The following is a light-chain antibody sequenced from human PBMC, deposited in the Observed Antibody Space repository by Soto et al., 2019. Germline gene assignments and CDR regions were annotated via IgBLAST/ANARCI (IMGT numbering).Light chain of an antibody. J-gene: IGLJ1*01. CDR3: SSYTSSSSSYV. Sequence: QSALTQPASVSGSPGQSTTISCTGTSSHVGGYNYVSWYQQHPGKAPKLMIYEVSNRPSGVSNRFSGSKSGNTASLTNSGLQAEDEADYYCSSYTSSSSSYVFGTGTKVTVL. CDR2: EVS. V-gene: IGLV2-14*01. CDR1: SSHVGGYNY.